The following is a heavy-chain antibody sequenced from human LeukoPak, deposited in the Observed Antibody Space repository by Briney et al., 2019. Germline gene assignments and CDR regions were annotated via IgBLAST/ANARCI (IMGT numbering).Heavy chain of an antibody. CDR2: TSSDLNVK. CDR3: AREGYYGSGSPPSLYFDY. CDR1: RFTFSSYA. V-gene: IGHV3-30*03. Sequence: GGSLRLSCVSSRFTFSSYAMSWVRQAPGKGLEWVAVTSSDLNVKLYADSVKGRFTISRDNSRSTLYLQMNSLRPEDTAIYYCAREGYYGSGSPPSLYFDYWGQGTLVTVSS. D-gene: IGHD3-10*01. J-gene: IGHJ4*02.